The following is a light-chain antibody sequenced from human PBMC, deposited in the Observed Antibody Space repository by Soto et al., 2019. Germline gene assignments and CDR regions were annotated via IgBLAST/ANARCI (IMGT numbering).Light chain of an antibody. Sequence: EIVLTQSPGTLSLSPGERATLSCRASQSVNNNYLAWYQQKPGQAPRMLIYGASSRAAGIPDRSSGSGSGTDFTLTISRLEPEDFAVYYCQQFGDSSYTFGQGTKLEIK. CDR1: QSVNNNY. V-gene: IGKV3-20*01. CDR2: GAS. CDR3: QQFGDSSYT. J-gene: IGKJ2*01.